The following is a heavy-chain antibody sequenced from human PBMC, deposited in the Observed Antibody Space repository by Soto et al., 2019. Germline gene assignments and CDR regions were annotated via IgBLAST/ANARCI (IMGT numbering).Heavy chain of an antibody. V-gene: IGHV3-48*02. CDR3: AREAPSSQWLPPRYFDY. CDR1: GFTFSTYI. D-gene: IGHD6-19*01. J-gene: IGHJ4*01. CDR2: ISDISSTI. Sequence: GGSLRLSYEAPGFTFSTYIMNWVGQAQGKELEWVSYISDISSTIYYAVSVKGRFNGSRDNAKWSLYLQMNSVREQDTAVYYCAREAPSSQWLPPRYFDYLGHGALVTVSS.